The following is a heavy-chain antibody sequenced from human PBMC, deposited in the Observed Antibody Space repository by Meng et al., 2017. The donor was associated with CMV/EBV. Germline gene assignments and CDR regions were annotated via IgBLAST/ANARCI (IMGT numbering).Heavy chain of an antibody. CDR3: ARADIVVVPAAIRYYYYGMDV. D-gene: IGHD2-2*02. J-gene: IGHJ6*02. CDR1: GGSFSSYY. Sequence: SETLSLTCAVYGGSFSSYYWSWIRQPPGKGLEWIGEINHSGSANYNPSLKSRVSISVDTSKNQFSLKLSSVTAADTAVYYCARADIVVVPAAIRYYYYGMDVWGQGTTVTVSS. V-gene: IGHV4-34*01. CDR2: INHSGSA.